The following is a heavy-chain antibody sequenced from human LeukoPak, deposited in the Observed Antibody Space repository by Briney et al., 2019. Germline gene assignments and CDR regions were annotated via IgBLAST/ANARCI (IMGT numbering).Heavy chain of an antibody. CDR3: ARGSSARITMIVGYYMDV. J-gene: IGHJ6*03. Sequence: SETLSLTCAVYGGSFSGYYWSWIRQPPGKGLEFIGEINHSGSTNYNPSLKSRVTISVDTSKNQFSLKLSSVTAADTAVYYCARGSSARITMIVGYYMDVWGKGTTVTVSS. D-gene: IGHD3-22*01. V-gene: IGHV4-34*01. CDR2: INHSGST. CDR1: GGSFSGYY.